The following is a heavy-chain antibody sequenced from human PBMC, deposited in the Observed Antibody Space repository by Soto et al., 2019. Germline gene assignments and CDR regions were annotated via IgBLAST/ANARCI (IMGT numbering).Heavy chain of an antibody. D-gene: IGHD1-26*01. CDR1: GGTISSWY. V-gene: IGHV4-59*08. Sequence: SETLSLTCTVSGGTISSWYWSWIRQPPGKGLEWIGYIYYSGSTNCNPSLKSRVTISVDTSKNQFSLKLSSVTAADTAVYYCARRYGRAIDYWGQGTLVTVSS. CDR2: IYYSGST. CDR3: ARRYGRAIDY. J-gene: IGHJ4*02.